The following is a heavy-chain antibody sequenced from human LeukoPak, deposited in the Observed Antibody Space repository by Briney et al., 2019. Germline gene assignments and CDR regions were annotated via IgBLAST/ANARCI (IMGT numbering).Heavy chain of an antibody. J-gene: IGHJ3*02. CDR3: ATNYGSGRGAFDI. D-gene: IGHD3-10*01. Sequence: PGGSLRLSCSVSGFTFTFTTYAMHWVRQAPGKGLEWVSIIYSGGSTYYADSVKGRFTISRDISKNTLYLQMDSLRGEDTAVYYCATNYGSGRGAFDIWGQGKMVTVSS. CDR1: GFTFTFTTYA. CDR2: IYSGGST. V-gene: IGHV3-66*01.